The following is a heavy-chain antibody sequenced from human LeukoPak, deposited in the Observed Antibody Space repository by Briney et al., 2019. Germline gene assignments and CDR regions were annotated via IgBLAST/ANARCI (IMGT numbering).Heavy chain of an antibody. Sequence: GGSLRLSCAASGFTFSNAWMSGVGQAPGKGLEWVGRIKSKTDGGTTDYAAPVKGRFTISRDDSKNTLYLQMNSLKTEDTAVYYCTTAPDEVVVGASHYYYGIDVWGKGTTVTVSS. J-gene: IGHJ6*04. CDR1: GFTFSNAW. CDR2: IKSKTDGGTT. CDR3: TTAPDEVVVGASHYYYGIDV. V-gene: IGHV3-15*01. D-gene: IGHD2-15*01.